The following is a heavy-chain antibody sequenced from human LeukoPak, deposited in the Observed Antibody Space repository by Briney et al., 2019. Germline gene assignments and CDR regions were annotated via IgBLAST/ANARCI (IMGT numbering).Heavy chain of an antibody. CDR1: GGSFSGYY. CDR2: INHSGST. CDR3: ARTMVRGVRTYYFDY. J-gene: IGHJ4*02. V-gene: IGHV4-34*01. Sequence: SETLSLTCAVYGGSFSGYYWSWIRQPPGKGLEWIGEINHSGSTNYNPSLKSRVTISVDTSKNQFSLKLSSVTAADTAVYYCARTMVRGVRTYYFDYWGQGTLVTVSS. D-gene: IGHD3-10*01.